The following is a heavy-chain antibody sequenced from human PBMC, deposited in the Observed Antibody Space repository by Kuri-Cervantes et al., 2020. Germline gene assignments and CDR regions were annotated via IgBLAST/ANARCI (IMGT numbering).Heavy chain of an antibody. Sequence: GGSLRLSCAASGFTFSSYSMNWVRQAPGKGLEWVSYISSSSSTIYYADSVKGRFTISRDNAKNSLYLQMNSLRAEDTAVYYCARVGSSYYYDSSGYYFWGQGTLVTVSS. V-gene: IGHV3-48*01. J-gene: IGHJ4*02. D-gene: IGHD3-22*01. CDR2: ISSSSSTI. CDR3: ARVGSSYYYDSSGYYF. CDR1: GFTFSSYS.